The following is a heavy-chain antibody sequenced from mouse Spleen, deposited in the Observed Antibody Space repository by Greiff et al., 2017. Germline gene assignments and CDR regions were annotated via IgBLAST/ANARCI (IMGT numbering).Heavy chain of an antibody. CDR3: ARNSFAWFAY. V-gene: IGHV1-42*01. J-gene: IGHJ3*01. CDR2: INPSTGGT. Sequence: VQLQQSGPELVKPGASVKISCKASGYSFTGYYMNWVKQSPEKSLEWIGEINPSTGGTTYNQKFKAKATLTVDKSSSTAYMQLKSLTSEDSAVYYCARNSFAWFAYWGQGTLVTVSA. CDR1: GYSFTGYY.